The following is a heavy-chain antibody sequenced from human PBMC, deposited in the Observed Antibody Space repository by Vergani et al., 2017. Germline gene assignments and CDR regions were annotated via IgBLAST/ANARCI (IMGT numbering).Heavy chain of an antibody. CDR3: VRVKGSNWNDHLYDI. V-gene: IGHV3-72*01. Sequence: EVQLLESGGSLKQPGGSVRLSCAASGFIFSDHYMDWVRQAPGKGLEWVGRIRNKANDYTTQYAASVKGRFTISRDDSKSYLYLQMNSLQTEDTALYYCVRVKGSNWNDHLYDIWGQGTLVTVSS. D-gene: IGHD1-1*01. CDR1: GFIFSDHY. J-gene: IGHJ3*02. CDR2: IRNKANDYTT.